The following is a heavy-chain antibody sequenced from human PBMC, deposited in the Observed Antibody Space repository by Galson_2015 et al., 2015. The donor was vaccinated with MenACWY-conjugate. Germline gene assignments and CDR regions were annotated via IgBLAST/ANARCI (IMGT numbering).Heavy chain of an antibody. CDR2: MNPNSGNT. D-gene: IGHD7-27*01. Sequence: SVKVSCKASGYTFTFQDMSWVRQATGHGLECSGWMNPNSGNTGYAQTFQGRVTMTRNTSITTAYMELSSLNSEDTAVYFCARLTGGRFDLWGQGTLVTVSS. J-gene: IGHJ4*02. CDR1: GYTFTFQD. CDR3: ARLTGGRFDL. V-gene: IGHV1-8*01.